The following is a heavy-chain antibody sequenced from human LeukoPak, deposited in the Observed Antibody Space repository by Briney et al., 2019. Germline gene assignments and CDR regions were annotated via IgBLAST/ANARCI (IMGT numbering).Heavy chain of an antibody. CDR1: GFTFSNYW. J-gene: IGHJ5*02. D-gene: IGHD5-24*01. CDR2: IKQDGSEK. CDR3: ARASDPWLQLT. Sequence: PGGSLRLSCAASGFTFSNYWMIWVRQAPGKALEWVGNIKQDGSEKRYADSVRGRFTISRDNAQTSLYLQMNSLRAEDTAVYYCARASDPWLQLTWGQGTLVTVSS. V-gene: IGHV3-7*05.